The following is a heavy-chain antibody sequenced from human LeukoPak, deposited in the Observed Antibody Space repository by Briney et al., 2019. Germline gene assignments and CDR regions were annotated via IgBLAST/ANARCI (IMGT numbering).Heavy chain of an antibody. CDR2: IKQDGSEK. CDR1: GFTFSDYY. J-gene: IGHJ4*02. D-gene: IGHD2-15*01. Sequence: QTGGSLRLSCAASGFTFSDYYMSWVRQAPGKGLEWVANIKQDGSEKYYVDSVKGRFTISRDNAKNSLYLQMNSLRAEDTAVYYCASYCSGGSCYHYFGYWGQGTLVTVSS. V-gene: IGHV3-7*01. CDR3: ASYCSGGSCYHYFGY.